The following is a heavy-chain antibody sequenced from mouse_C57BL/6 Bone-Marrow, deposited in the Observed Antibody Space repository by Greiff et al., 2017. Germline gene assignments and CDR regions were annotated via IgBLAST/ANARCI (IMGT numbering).Heavy chain of an antibody. CDR1: GYTFTDYN. CDR2: INPNNGGT. Sequence: VQLQQSGPELVKPGASVKIPCKASGYTFTDYNMDWVKQSHGKRLEWIGDINPNNGGTIYNQKFKGKATLTVDKSSSTAYMELRSLTSEDTAVYYCARKTAQAPFAYWGQGTLVTVSA. V-gene: IGHV1-18*01. D-gene: IGHD3-2*02. J-gene: IGHJ3*01. CDR3: ARKTAQAPFAY.